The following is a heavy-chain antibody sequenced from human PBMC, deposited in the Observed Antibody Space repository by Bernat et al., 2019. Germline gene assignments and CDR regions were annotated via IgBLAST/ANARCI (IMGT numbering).Heavy chain of an antibody. D-gene: IGHD4-23*01. CDR1: GFTFSSYN. V-gene: IGHV3-21*01. CDR3: AKEDYGGGVNWFDP. CDR2: ISSGGTYI. Sequence: EVQLVESGGGLLKPGGSLRLSCAASGFTFSSYNMNWVRQAPGKGLEWVSSISSGGTYIYYADSVKGRFTISRVNAKNSLYLQMNSLRADDTAVYYCAKEDYGGGVNWFDPWGQGTLVTVSS. J-gene: IGHJ5*02.